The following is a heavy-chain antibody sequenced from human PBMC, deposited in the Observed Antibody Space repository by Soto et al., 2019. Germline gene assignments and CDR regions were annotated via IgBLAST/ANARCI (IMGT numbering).Heavy chain of an antibody. CDR1: GGSISSYY. CDR3: ARWYYDILTGYPTHWFDP. D-gene: IGHD3-9*01. J-gene: IGHJ5*02. V-gene: IGHV4-59*01. CDR2: IYYSGST. Sequence: SETLSLTCTVSGGSISSYYWSWIRQPPGKGLEWIGYIYYSGSTNYNPSLKSRVTISVDTSKNQFSLKLSSVTAADTAVYYCARWYYDILTGYPTHWFDPWSQGNLVTVSS.